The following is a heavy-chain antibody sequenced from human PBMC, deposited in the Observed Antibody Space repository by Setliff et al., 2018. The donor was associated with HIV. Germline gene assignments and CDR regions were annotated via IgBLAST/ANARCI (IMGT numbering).Heavy chain of an antibody. CDR1: GVSINSGDYS. V-gene: IGHV4-61*09. CDR2: VHSNGFK. D-gene: IGHD6-13*01. J-gene: IGHJ6*02. Sequence: PSETLSLTCDVSGVSINSGDYSWNWIRQPAGKRLEWIGHVHSNGFKNYNSSLESRVDISVDTSKNQISLKVDSVTAADTAMYFCARGLPRRHSFIAAAGGFYYYGMDVWGQGTTVTVSS. CDR3: ARGLPRRHSFIAAAGGFYYYGMDV.